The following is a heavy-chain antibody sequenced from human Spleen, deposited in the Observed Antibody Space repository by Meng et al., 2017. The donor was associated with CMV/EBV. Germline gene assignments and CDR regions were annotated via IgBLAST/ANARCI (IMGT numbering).Heavy chain of an antibody. Sequence: ASVKVSCKASGYTFATYCIHWVRQAPGQGLEWMGWINPNSGGTNYAQKLQGRVTMTTDTSTSTAYMELRSLRSDDTAVYYCARDRSLPAAADYWGQGTLVTVSS. D-gene: IGHD2-2*01. J-gene: IGHJ4*02. CDR1: GYTFATYC. CDR2: INPNSGGT. V-gene: IGHV1-18*01. CDR3: ARDRSLPAAADY.